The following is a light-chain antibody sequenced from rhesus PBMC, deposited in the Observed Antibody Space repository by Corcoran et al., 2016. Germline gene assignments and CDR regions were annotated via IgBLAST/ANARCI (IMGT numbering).Light chain of an antibody. J-gene: IGKJ2*01. CDR2: SAS. V-gene: IGKV1-46*01. CDR3: QQYYSYPYS. Sequence: DIQMTQSPSSLSASVGDTVTITCRASQSFSSSLAWYQQKQGKAPKLLIYSASSLQSGVPSRFSGSKSGTDFTLTIRSLQPEVIASYYCQQYYSYPYSFGQGTKVEIK. CDR1: QSFSSS.